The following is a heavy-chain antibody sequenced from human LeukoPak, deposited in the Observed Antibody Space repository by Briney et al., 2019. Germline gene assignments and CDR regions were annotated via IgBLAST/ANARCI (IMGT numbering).Heavy chain of an antibody. Sequence: SETLSLTCTVSGGSINTYYWSWIRQPAGKGLEYIGRIYTSGSTNYNPSLKSRVTISVDTSKNQFSLKLSSVTAADTAVYYCARGLRNHYYYYMDVWGKGTTVTVSS. CDR3: ARGLRNHYYYYMDV. V-gene: IGHV4-4*07. J-gene: IGHJ6*03. D-gene: IGHD5-12*01. CDR1: GGSINTYY. CDR2: IYTSGST.